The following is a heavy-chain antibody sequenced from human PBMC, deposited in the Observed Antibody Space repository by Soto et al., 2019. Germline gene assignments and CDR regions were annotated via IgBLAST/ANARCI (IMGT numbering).Heavy chain of an antibody. J-gene: IGHJ6*02. CDR3: TTDDVDYYGMDV. CDR2: IKNKIDGETK. V-gene: IGHV3-15*01. CDR1: GFTFSSYA. Sequence: GGSLRLSCVASGFTFSSYAMSWVRQAPGEGLEWVGRIKNKIDGETKEYAAPVKGRFTISRDDSRNTLYLEMNSLKSEDTGVYYCTTDDVDYYGMDVWGQGTTVTVSS.